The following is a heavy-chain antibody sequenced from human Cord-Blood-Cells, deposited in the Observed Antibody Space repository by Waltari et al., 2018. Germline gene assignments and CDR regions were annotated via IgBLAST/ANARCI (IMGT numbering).Heavy chain of an antibody. CDR3: ARAELGIDWYFDL. D-gene: IGHD7-27*01. CDR1: GFTFDDYG. CDR2: IKWNGGST. J-gene: IGHJ2*01. V-gene: IGHV3-20*01. Sequence: EVQLVESGGGVVRPGGSLRLSCAASGFTFDDYGMSWVRQAPGEGVEWVSGIKWNGGSTGYADSVKGRFTISRDNAKNSLYLQMNSLRAEDTALYHCARAELGIDWYFDLWGRGTLVTVSS.